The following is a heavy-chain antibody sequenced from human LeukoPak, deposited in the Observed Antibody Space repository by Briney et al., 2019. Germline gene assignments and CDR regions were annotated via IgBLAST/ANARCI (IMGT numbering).Heavy chain of an antibody. D-gene: IGHD5-24*01. CDR1: GFTFSSYS. J-gene: IGHJ4*02. Sequence: KAGGSLRLSCAASGFTFSSYSMSWVRQAPGKGLEWVSSISSSSSYIYYADSVKGRFTISRDNAKNSLYLQMNSLRAEDTAVYYCARGREMATIIGGQGTLVTVSS. CDR3: ARGREMATII. CDR2: ISSSSSYI. V-gene: IGHV3-21*01.